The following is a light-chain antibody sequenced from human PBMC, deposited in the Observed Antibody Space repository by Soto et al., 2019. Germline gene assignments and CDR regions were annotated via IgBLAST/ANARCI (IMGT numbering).Light chain of an antibody. J-gene: IGKJ4*01. Sequence: DIQMTHSPSSLSASVGDRVTITCRASQSISKYLNWYQHKPGEAPKLLIYGASTLQRGVPSRFSGGGSGTDFTLTISSLQPEDVATYYCQQTYTSPLTFGGGTTVE. CDR1: QSISKY. V-gene: IGKV1-39*01. CDR3: QQTYTSPLT. CDR2: GAS.